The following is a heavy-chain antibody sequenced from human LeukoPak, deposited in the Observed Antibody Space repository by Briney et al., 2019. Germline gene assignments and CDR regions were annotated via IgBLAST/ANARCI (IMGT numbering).Heavy chain of an antibody. J-gene: IGHJ4*02. CDR2: IKPSGGST. D-gene: IGHD6-19*01. CDR1: GYTFTSYY. CDR3: AREGWGPSHCPQCRGENFDY. Sequence: VASVKVSCKASGYTFTSYYMHWVRQAPGQGLEWMGIIKPSGGSTSYAQKFQGRVTMTRDTSTSTVYMELSSLRSEDTAVYYCAREGWGPSHCPQCRGENFDYWGQGTLVTVSS. V-gene: IGHV1-46*01.